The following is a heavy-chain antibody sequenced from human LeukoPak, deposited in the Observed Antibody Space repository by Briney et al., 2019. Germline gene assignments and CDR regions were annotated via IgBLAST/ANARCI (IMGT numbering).Heavy chain of an antibody. Sequence: GASVKVSCKVSGYTLTELSMHWVRQAPGNGLEWMGGFDPEDGETIYAQKFQGRVTMTEDTSTDTAYMELSSLRSEDTAVYYCATDRRMNTFGGLPSPRDWGQGTLVTVSS. CDR3: ATDRRMNTFGGLPSPRD. V-gene: IGHV1-24*01. D-gene: IGHD3-16*01. J-gene: IGHJ4*02. CDR1: GYTLTELS. CDR2: FDPEDGET.